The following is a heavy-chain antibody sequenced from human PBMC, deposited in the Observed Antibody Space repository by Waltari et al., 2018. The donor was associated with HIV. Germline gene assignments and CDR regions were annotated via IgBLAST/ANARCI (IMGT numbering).Heavy chain of an antibody. D-gene: IGHD2-21*02. CDR1: AFSFRNYG. CDR2: ISHDGNSH. CDR3: ATYCGGDCYFGEVSFDV. Sequence: QVQLMQSGGGVVQPGGSFRLSCTSSAFSFRNYGIPRVRQAPGKGLDWVALISHDGNSHFYADSVKGRFTVSRDNSKDTVYLQMNSLTTDDTAVYYCATYCGGDCYFGEVSFDVWGQGTMVIVS. V-gene: IGHV3-30*03. J-gene: IGHJ3*01.